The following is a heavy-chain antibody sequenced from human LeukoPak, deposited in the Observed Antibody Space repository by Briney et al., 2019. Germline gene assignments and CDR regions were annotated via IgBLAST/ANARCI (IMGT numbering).Heavy chain of an antibody. J-gene: IGHJ3*01. V-gene: IGHV3-23*01. CDR2: ISGSSGAT. CDR1: GFAFSRND. Sequence: GGSLRLSCAASGFAFSRNDMLWVRQAPGNGLDWVSCISGSSGATYYADSVRGRFTISRDNSKNTVFLQMNSLRAEDTAIYYCAKGGPGAFDFWGQGTMVTVSS. CDR3: AKGGPGAFDF. D-gene: IGHD2-15*01.